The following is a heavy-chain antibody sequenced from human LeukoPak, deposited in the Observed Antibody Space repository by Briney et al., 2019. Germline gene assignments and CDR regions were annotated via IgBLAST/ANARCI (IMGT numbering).Heavy chain of an antibody. CDR2: ISYDGSNK. CDR3: AKTAPTGTNGVCLGD. D-gene: IGHD2-8*01. Sequence: GGSLRLSCAAPGFTFSSYGMHWVRQAPGKGLEWVAVISYDGSNKYYADSVKGRFTISRDNSKNTLYLQMNSLRAEDTAVYYCAKTAPTGTNGVCLGDWGQGTLVTVSS. CDR1: GFTFSSYG. V-gene: IGHV3-30*18. J-gene: IGHJ4*02.